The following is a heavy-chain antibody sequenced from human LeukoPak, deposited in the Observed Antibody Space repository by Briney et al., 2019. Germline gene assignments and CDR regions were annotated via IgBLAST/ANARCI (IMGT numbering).Heavy chain of an antibody. Sequence: SQTLSLTYALSGDSVSNNSAAWNWIRQSPSRGLEWLGSTYYRSKWYNDYAVSVKSRITINPDTSKNQFSLQLNSVTPEDTAVYYCAREKPRIAAAGGRNWFDPWGQGTLVTVSS. V-gene: IGHV6-1*01. CDR3: AREKPRIAAAGGRNWFDP. CDR1: GDSVSNNSAA. J-gene: IGHJ5*02. CDR2: TYYRSKWYN. D-gene: IGHD6-13*01.